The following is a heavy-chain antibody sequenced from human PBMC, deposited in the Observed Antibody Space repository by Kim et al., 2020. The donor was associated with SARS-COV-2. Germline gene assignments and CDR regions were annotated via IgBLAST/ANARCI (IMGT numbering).Heavy chain of an antibody. V-gene: IGHV5-51*01. CDR3: ARHKGGYIQAPYGMDV. D-gene: IGHD6-13*01. CDR1: GYSFTSYW. Sequence: GESLKISCKGSGYSFTSYWIGWVRQMPGKGLEWMGIIYPGDSDTRYSPSFQGQVTISADKSISTAYLQWSSLKASDTAMYYCARHKGGYIQAPYGMDVWGQGTTVTVSS. CDR2: IYPGDSDT. J-gene: IGHJ6*02.